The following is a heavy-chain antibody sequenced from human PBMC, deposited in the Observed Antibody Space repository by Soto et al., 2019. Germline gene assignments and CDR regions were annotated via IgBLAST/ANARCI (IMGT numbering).Heavy chain of an antibody. V-gene: IGHV4-34*01. CDR3: ARVRHYYGSGSYYIEKKTNWFDP. D-gene: IGHD3-10*01. Sequence: LSLTCAVYGGSFSGYYWSWIRQPPGKGLEWIGEINHSGSTNYNPSLKSRVTISVDTSKNQFSLKLSSVTAADTAVYYCARVRHYYGSGSYYIEKKTNWFDPWGQGTLVTVSS. CDR2: INHSGST. J-gene: IGHJ5*02. CDR1: GGSFSGYY.